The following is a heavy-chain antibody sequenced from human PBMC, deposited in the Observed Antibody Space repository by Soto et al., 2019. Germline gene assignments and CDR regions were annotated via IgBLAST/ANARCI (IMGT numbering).Heavy chain of an antibody. D-gene: IGHD2-15*01. Sequence: AEPLSRTFTVSGASIRGFYWSWIRKSAGKVLELIGRIYATGTTDYNPSLKSRVIMSVDTSKKQFSLKLRYVTAADTAVYYCVRDVANTLRDWFDACGQG. CDR1: GASIRGFY. CDR3: VRDVANTLRDWFDA. V-gene: IGHV4-4*07. CDR2: IYATGTT. J-gene: IGHJ5*02.